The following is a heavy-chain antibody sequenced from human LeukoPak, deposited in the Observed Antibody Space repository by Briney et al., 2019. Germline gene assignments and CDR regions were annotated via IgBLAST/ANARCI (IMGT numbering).Heavy chain of an antibody. V-gene: IGHV3-23*01. J-gene: IGHJ6*03. D-gene: IGHD6-19*01. CDR2: ISGSGGST. CDR3: AKDLEAGTRYYYYYMDV. Sequence: GGSLRLSCGASGFTFSSYAMSWVRQAPGKGLEWVSAISGSGGSTYYADSVKGRFTISRDNSKNTLYLQMNSLRAEDTAVYYCAKDLEAGTRYYYYYMDVWGKGTTVTVSS. CDR1: GFTFSSYA.